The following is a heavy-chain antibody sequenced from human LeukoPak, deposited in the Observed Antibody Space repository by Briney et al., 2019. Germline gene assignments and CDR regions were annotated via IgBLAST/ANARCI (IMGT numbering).Heavy chain of an antibody. CDR3: AKGGGEDWPFDY. D-gene: IGHD3-16*01. CDR1: GFTFRNYA. CDR2: LSVGGTT. V-gene: IGHV3-23*01. Sequence: PGGSLRLSCAASGFTFRNYAMSWVRQAPGKGLEWVSTLSVGGTTYYADSVRGRFTIPRDNSKTPLYLQLTTLRPQDTAIFSCAKGGGEDWPFDYWGQGTLVTVSS. J-gene: IGHJ4*02.